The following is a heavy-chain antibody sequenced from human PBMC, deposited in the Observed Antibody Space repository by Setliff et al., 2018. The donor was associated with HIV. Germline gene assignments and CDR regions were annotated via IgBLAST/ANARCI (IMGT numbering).Heavy chain of an antibody. V-gene: IGHV4-61*02. CDR1: GGSIRTGAYY. CDR3: ARGERDYGQQDAFDI. J-gene: IGHJ3*02. Sequence: TLSLTCTVSGGSIRTGAYYWGWIRQPPGKGLEWIGRMHTSGNTNYNPSLKSRVTISVDTSKNQFSLKLSSVTAADTAVYYCARGERDYGQQDAFDIWGQGTMVTVSS. CDR2: MHTSGNT. D-gene: IGHD4-17*01.